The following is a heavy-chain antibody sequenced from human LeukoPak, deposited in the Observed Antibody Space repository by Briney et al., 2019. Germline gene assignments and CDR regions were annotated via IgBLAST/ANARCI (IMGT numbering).Heavy chain of an antibody. CDR3: AREGVIGDGYNFFDY. V-gene: IGHV1-2*02. Sequence: ASVTVSCKASGYTFIGYYMHWVRQAPGQGLEWMGWINPHSGGTNSEQNFQGRVTMSRDTSISTVYMKLSRLRSDDTALYYCAREGVIGDGYNFFDYWGQGTLVTVSS. D-gene: IGHD5-24*01. CDR1: GYTFIGYY. CDR2: INPHSGGT. J-gene: IGHJ4*02.